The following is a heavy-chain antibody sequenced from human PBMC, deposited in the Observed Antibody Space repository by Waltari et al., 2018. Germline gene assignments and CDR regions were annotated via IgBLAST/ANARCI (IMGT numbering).Heavy chain of an antibody. V-gene: IGHV2-5*01. J-gene: IGHJ4*02. CDR1: GFSLSTSGVG. D-gene: IGHD4-17*01. Sequence: QITLKESGPTLVKPTQTLTLTCTFSGFSLSTSGVGVGWIRQPPGKALEWLALIYWNDDKRYSPSLKSRLTITKDTSKNQVVLTMTNMDPVDTATYYCAHKTTVTTTQNFDYWGQGTLVTVSS. CDR3: AHKTTVTTTQNFDY. CDR2: IYWNDDK.